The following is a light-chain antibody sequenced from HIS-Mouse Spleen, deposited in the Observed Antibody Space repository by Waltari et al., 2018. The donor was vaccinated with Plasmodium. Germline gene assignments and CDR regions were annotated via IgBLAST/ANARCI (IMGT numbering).Light chain of an antibody. Sequence: DIQLTQSPSSLSASVGDRVTITCRARQSISNYLNWYQQKPGKAPKFLIYAASTLQSGVPSRFSGSGSGTDFILTISSLQPEDFATYYCQQSYSTWTFGQGTKVEIK. CDR2: AAS. CDR1: QSISNY. V-gene: IGKV1-39*01. J-gene: IGKJ1*01. CDR3: QQSYSTWT.